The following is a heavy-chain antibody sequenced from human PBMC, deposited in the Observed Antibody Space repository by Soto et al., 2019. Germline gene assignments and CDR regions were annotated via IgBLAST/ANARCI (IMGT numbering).Heavy chain of an antibody. V-gene: IGHV3-23*01. CDR3: ARGNRITIFGLATLDY. D-gene: IGHD3-3*01. CDR1: GFTFNRYA. CDR2: ISGNGGST. J-gene: IGHJ4*02. Sequence: GGSLRLSCAASGFTFNRYAMTWVRQAPGKGLEWVSGISGNGGSTYYADSVKGRFTISRDSSKNTLHLQMNSLRAEDTAVYFCARGNRITIFGLATLDYWGQGTLVTVSS.